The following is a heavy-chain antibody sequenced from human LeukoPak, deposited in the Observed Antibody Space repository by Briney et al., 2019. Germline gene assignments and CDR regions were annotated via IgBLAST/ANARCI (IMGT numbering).Heavy chain of an antibody. J-gene: IGHJ4*02. CDR2: IYSGGST. V-gene: IGHV3-53*01. CDR1: GFTVSRNY. CDR3: ATRGHYDFWSGDSSDY. Sequence: GGSLRLSCAPSGFTVSRNYMSWVRQAPGKGLEWVSVIYSGGSTVYADSVKGRFIISRDNSKNILYLQMNSLRAEDTAVYYCATRGHYDFWSGDSSDYWGQGTLVTVSS. D-gene: IGHD3-3*01.